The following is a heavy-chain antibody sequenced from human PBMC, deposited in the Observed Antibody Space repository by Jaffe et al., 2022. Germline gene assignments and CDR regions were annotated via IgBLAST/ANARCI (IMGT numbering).Heavy chain of an antibody. Sequence: QVQLVQSGAEVKKPGASVKISCQTSGYTFSGYYIHWVRQAPRQGLEWMGWINPNTGGTDYPQKFQGRVSMTRDTSINTVYMELNSLTFDDTAVYYCGRDPTVTTSEGILGYSGQGTLVTVSS. CDR2: INPNTGGT. J-gene: IGHJ4*02. V-gene: IGHV1-2*02. CDR1: GYTFSGYY. CDR3: GRDPTVTTSEGILGY. D-gene: IGHD4-17*01.